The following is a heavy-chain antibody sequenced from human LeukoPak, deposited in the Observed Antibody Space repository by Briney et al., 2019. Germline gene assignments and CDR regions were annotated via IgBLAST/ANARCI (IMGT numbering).Heavy chain of an antibody. D-gene: IGHD3-10*01. CDR2: IIPILGIA. Sequence: GASVKVSCKASGGTFSSYAISWVQQAPGQGLEWMGRIIPILGIANYAQKFQGRVTITADKSTSTAYMELSSLGSEDTAVYYCAIPYGPGSTTNYYYYGMDVWGQGTTVTVSS. CDR1: GGTFSSYA. CDR3: AIPYGPGSTTNYYYYGMDV. V-gene: IGHV1-69*04. J-gene: IGHJ6*02.